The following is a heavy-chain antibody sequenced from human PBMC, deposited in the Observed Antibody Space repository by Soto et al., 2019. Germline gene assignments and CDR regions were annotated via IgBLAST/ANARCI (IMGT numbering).Heavy chain of an antibody. CDR3: AKGVLSFHYGMEV. Sequence: EVQLLQSGGGFRPPGGSVRLSCATSGFTFNTYPMTWVRQAPGKGLEWVASISSTAGRTSSYADSVKGRFAIARDFSDNSVYLEMNNLTVDDTAVYFCAKGVLSFHYGMEVWGQGTTVTVSS. CDR1: GFTFNTYP. J-gene: IGHJ6*02. V-gene: IGHV3-23*01. CDR2: ISSTAGRTS. D-gene: IGHD3-10*01.